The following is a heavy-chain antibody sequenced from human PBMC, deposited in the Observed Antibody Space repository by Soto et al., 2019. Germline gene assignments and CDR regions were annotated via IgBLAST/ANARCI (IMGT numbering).Heavy chain of an antibody. Sequence: GASVKVSCKASGGTFSSYAISWVRQAPGQGLEWMGGIIPIFGTANYAQKFQGRVTITADKSTSTAYMELSSLRSEDTAVYYCARVLAVAGTLYWYFDLWGRGTLVTVSS. CDR1: GGTFSSYA. D-gene: IGHD6-19*01. J-gene: IGHJ2*01. CDR3: ARVLAVAGTLYWYFDL. CDR2: IIPIFGTA. V-gene: IGHV1-69*06.